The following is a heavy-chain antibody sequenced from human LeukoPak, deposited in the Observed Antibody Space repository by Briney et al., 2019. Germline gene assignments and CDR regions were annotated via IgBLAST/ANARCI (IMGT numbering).Heavy chain of an antibody. CDR2: ISGSGGST. CDR3: ARDFEEYCGGDCYSGGYFGY. V-gene: IGHV3-23*01. D-gene: IGHD2-21*02. CDR1: GFTFSSYT. Sequence: GGSLRLSCAASGFTFSSYTMSWVRQAPGKGLEWVSAISGSGGSTYYADSVKGRFTISRDNAKNSLYLQMNSLRAEDTAVYYCARDFEEYCGGDCYSGGYFGYWGQGTLVTVSS. J-gene: IGHJ4*02.